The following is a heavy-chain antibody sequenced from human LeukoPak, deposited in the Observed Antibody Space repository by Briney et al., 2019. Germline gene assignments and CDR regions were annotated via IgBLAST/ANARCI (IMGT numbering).Heavy chain of an antibody. V-gene: IGHV3-7*01. CDR3: ARVGFGSGDYEYYFEY. J-gene: IGHJ4*02. CDR1: GFTFSSYW. CDR2: IKQDGSEK. Sequence: GGSLRLSCAASGFTFSSYWMSWVRQAPGKGLEWVANIKQDGSEKYYVDSVKGRFTISRDNAKNSLYLQMNSLRAEDTAVYYCARVGFGSGDYEYYFEYWGQGTLVTVSS. D-gene: IGHD4-17*01.